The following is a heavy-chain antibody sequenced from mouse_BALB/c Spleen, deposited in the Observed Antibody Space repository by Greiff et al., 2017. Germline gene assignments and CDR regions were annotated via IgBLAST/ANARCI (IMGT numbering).Heavy chain of an antibody. Sequence: QVQLQQSGAELMKPWASVKISCKATGYTFSSYWIEWVKQRPGHGLEWIGEILPGSGSTNYNEKFKGKATFTADTSSNTAYMQLSSLTSEDSAVYYCARNYRYEGYAMDYWGQGTSVTVSS. CDR3: ARNYRYEGYAMDY. CDR2: ILPGSGST. J-gene: IGHJ4*01. CDR1: GYTFSSYW. V-gene: IGHV1-9*01. D-gene: IGHD2-14*01.